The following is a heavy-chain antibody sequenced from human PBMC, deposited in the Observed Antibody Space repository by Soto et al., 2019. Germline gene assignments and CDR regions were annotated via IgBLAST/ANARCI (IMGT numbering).Heavy chain of an antibody. Sequence: SETLSLTCAVSGFFISSGNYWGWIRKPPGKGLEWIGSIFHGGNTYYNPSLKSRVTISVDMSKNQFSLKLNSVTAADTAVYYCARARWYDAFDIWGQGTVVTVS. CDR2: IFHGGNT. D-gene: IGHD2-15*01. CDR3: ARARWYDAFDI. V-gene: IGHV4-38-2*01. J-gene: IGHJ3*02. CDR1: GFFISSGNY.